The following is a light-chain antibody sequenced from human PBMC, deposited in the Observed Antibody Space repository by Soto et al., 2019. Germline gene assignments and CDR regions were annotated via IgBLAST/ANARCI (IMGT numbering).Light chain of an antibody. V-gene: IGKV1-12*01. CDR2: AAS. Sequence: DIQMTQSPSSVSASVGDRVTITCRASQGISNWLAWYQQKPGKAPKLLIYAASTLQSGVPSRFSGSGSGTDFTLTISSLQPEDFALYYCQQDNSVPPITFGQGTRLEIK. CDR3: QQDNSVPPIT. J-gene: IGKJ5*01. CDR1: QGISNW.